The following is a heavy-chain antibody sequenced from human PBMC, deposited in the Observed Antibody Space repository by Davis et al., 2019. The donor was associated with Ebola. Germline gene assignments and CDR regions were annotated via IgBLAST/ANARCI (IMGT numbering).Heavy chain of an antibody. J-gene: IGHJ6*03. V-gene: IGHV1-18*01. CDR3: ARGTESWSGYPGYYYMDV. CDR2: ITTYNGNT. Sequence: ASVKVSCKASGYRFISYGISWVRQAPGQGLEWMGWITTYNGNTDYSQKVQGRVTMTTDTSTSTVYLELNSLTSDDTALYYCARGTESWSGYPGYYYMDVWGKGTTVAVSS. D-gene: IGHD3-3*01. CDR1: GYRFISYG.